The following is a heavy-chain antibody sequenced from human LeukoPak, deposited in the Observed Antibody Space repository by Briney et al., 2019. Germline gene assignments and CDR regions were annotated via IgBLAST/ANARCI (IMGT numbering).Heavy chain of an antibody. CDR2: IYYSGST. V-gene: IGHV4-31*03. Sequence: TLSLTCTVSGGSISSGGYYWSWIRQHPGKGLEWIGYIYYSGSTYYNPSLKSRVTISVDTSKNQFSLKLSSVTAADTAVYYCASPRGGVRYFDWLLYAKEDAFDIWGQGTMVTVSS. J-gene: IGHJ3*02. CDR1: GGSISSGGYY. CDR3: ASPRGGVRYFDWLLYAKEDAFDI. D-gene: IGHD3-9*01.